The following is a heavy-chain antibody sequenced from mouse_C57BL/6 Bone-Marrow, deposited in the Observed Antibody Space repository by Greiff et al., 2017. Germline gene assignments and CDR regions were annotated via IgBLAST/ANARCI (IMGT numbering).Heavy chain of an antibody. J-gene: IGHJ1*03. D-gene: IGHD2-4*01. CDR3: ARDYYDYDDWYFDV. CDR1: GYTFTSYW. V-gene: IGHV1-69*01. Sequence: QVQLQQPGAELVMPGASVKLSCKASGYTFTSYWMHWVKPRPGQGLEWIGEIDPSDSDTNYNQKFKGKSTLTVDKSSSTASMQLSSLPSEDSAVYYCARDYYDYDDWYFDVWGTGTTVTVSS. CDR2: IDPSDSDT.